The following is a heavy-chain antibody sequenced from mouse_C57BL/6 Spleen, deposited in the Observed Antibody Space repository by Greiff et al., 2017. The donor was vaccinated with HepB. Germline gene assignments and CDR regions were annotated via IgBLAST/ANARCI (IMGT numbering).Heavy chain of an antibody. Sequence: QVQLKESGAELVKPGASVKLSCKASGYTFTEYTIHWVKQRSGQGLEWIGWFYPGSGSIKYNEKFKDKATLTADKSSSTVYMELSRLTSEDSAVYFCARHGPDYDYDGDAMDYWGQGTSVTVSS. V-gene: IGHV1-62-2*01. J-gene: IGHJ4*01. CDR3: ARHGPDYDYDGDAMDY. CDR1: GYTFTEYT. D-gene: IGHD2-4*01. CDR2: FYPGSGSI.